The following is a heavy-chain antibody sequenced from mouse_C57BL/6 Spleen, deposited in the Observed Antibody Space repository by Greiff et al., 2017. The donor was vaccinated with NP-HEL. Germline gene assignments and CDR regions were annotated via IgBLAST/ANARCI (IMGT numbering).Heavy chain of an antibody. J-gene: IGHJ2*01. CDR2: IDPETGGT. V-gene: IGHV1-15*01. Sequence: QVQLQQSGAELVRPGASVTLSCKASGYTFTDYEMHWVKQTPVHGLEWIGAIDPETGGTAYNQKFKGKAILTADKSSSTAYMELRSLTSEDSAVYYCTRGDSNFSYFDYWGQGTTLTVSS. CDR1: GYTFTDYE. CDR3: TRGDSNFSYFDY. D-gene: IGHD2-5*01.